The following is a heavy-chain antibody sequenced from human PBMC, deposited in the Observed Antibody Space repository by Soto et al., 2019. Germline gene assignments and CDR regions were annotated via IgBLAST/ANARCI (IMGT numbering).Heavy chain of an antibody. V-gene: IGHV3-23*01. CDR3: ARWNGYGDL. J-gene: IGHJ4*02. CDR2: MSIGYEKT. Sequence: EEQLLLSGGGLIQPGGSLRLSCAASGFTFIDYSMAWVRQTPERGLEWVSGMSIGYEKTFYADSVKGRFTVSRDRSKSTVDFQMNSLRLRDTAIYYFARWNGYGDLWCQGTLVTVSS. D-gene: IGHD4-17*01. CDR1: GFTFIDYS.